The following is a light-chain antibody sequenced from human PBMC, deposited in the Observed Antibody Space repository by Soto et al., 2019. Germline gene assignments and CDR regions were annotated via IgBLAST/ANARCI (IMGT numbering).Light chain of an antibody. CDR1: QSISSW. CDR2: KAS. V-gene: IGKV1-5*03. Sequence: DSQMTQYPSTLSASVGDRVTITCRASQSISSWLAWYQQKPGKALKLLISKASTLQSGVPPRFSGSGSGTEFTLTISSLQPDDFATYYCQQYESYPMTFGGGTKVEIK. CDR3: QQYESYPMT. J-gene: IGKJ4*01.